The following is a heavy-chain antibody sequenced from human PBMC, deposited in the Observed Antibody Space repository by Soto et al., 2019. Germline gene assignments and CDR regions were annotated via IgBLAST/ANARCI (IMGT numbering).Heavy chain of an antibody. Sequence: GSLRLSCAASGFTVSSNYMSWVRQAPGKGLEWVSVIYSGGSTYYADSVKGRFTISRDNSKNTLYLQMNSLRAEDTAVYYCASGVHILDYYYGMDVWGQGTTVTVSS. J-gene: IGHJ6*02. V-gene: IGHV3-53*01. D-gene: IGHD5-12*01. CDR2: IYSGGST. CDR1: GFTVSSNY. CDR3: ASGVHILDYYYGMDV.